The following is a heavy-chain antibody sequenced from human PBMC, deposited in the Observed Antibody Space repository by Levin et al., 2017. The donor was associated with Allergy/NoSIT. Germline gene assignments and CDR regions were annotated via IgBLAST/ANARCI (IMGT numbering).Heavy chain of an antibody. Sequence: QSGGSLRLSCAASEFTFSNYGINWVRQAPGKGLEWISYISSGSNTIYYADSVKGRFTISRDNAKNLLFLQMNRLRAEDTAIYYCARVKDILTGYWQGRTAFDIWGQGTMVTVSS. J-gene: IGHJ3*02. D-gene: IGHD3-9*01. CDR1: EFTFSNYG. CDR3: ARVKDILTGYWQGRTAFDI. CDR2: ISSGSNTI. V-gene: IGHV3-48*01.